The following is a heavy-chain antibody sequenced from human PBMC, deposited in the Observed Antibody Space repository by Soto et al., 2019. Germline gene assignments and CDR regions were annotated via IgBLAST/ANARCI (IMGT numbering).Heavy chain of an antibody. CDR3: ARDVPYYYGSGSYFDY. Sequence: SETVSLTCTVSGGSISSYYWSWIRQPPGKGLEWIGYIYYSGNTNYNPSLKSRVTISVDTSKNQFSLKLSSVTAADTAVYYCARDVPYYYGSGSYFDYWGQGTLVTVSS. D-gene: IGHD3-10*01. J-gene: IGHJ4*02. CDR2: IYYSGNT. CDR1: GGSISSYY. V-gene: IGHV4-59*01.